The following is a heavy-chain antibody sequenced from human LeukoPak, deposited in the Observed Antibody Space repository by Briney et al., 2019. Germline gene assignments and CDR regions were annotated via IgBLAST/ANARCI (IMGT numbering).Heavy chain of an antibody. CDR1: GYSFTSYW. J-gene: IGHJ6*02. V-gene: IGHV5-51*01. D-gene: IGHD3-3*01. Sequence: GESLKISCKGSGYSFTSYWIGWVRQMPGKGLEWMGIIYPGDSDTRYSPSFQGQVTISADKSISTAYLQWSSLKTSDTAMYYCARREGLTTYGMDVWGQGTTVTVSS. CDR2: IYPGDSDT. CDR3: ARREGLTTYGMDV.